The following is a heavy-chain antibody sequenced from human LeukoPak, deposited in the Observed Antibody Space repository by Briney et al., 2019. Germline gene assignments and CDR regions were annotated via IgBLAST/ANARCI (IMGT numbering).Heavy chain of an antibody. J-gene: IGHJ5*02. CDR2: INPNSGGT. D-gene: IGHD6-13*01. Sequence: ASVKVSCKASGYTFTGYYMHWVRQAPGQGLEWMGWINPNSGGTNYAQKFQGRVTMTRDTSISTAYMELSRLRSDDTAVYYCARGGLYSSSWYPSWFDPWGQGTLVTVSS. CDR1: GYTFTGYY. CDR3: ARGGLYSSSWYPSWFDP. V-gene: IGHV1-2*02.